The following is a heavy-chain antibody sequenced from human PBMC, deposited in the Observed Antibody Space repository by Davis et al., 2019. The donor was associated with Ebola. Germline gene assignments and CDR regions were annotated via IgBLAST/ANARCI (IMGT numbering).Heavy chain of an antibody. Sequence: GESLKISCAASGFTFSIFGMNWVRQAPGKGLEWLSYISSSTTTKYYADSVKGRFTISRDNAKNSLYLQMTSLRDEDTAVYYCATIRSTIATADRDIWGQGTMVTVSS. V-gene: IGHV3-48*02. CDR2: ISSSTTTK. CDR3: ATIRSTIATADRDI. CDR1: GFTFSIFG. J-gene: IGHJ3*02. D-gene: IGHD6-13*01.